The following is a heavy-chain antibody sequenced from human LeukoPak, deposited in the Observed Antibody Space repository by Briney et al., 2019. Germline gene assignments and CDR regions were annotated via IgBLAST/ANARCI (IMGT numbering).Heavy chain of an antibody. J-gene: IGHJ5*02. CDR2: IIPILGIA. D-gene: IGHD6-13*01. CDR3: ARVSISSSWYTAWFDP. Sequence: GASVTVSCKASGGTFSSYAISWVRQAPGQGLEWMGRIIPILGIANYAQKFQGRVTITADKSTSTAYMELSSLRSEDTAVYYCARVSISSSWYTAWFDPWGQGTLVTVSS. CDR1: GGTFSSYA. V-gene: IGHV1-69*04.